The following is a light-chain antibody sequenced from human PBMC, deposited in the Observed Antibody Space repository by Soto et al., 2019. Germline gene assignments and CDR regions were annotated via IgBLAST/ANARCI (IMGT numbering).Light chain of an antibody. CDR2: AAS. J-gene: IGKJ2*01. CDR1: QSISSNY. V-gene: IGKV3-20*01. Sequence: EIVLTQSPGTLSLSPGERATLSCRASQSISSNYLAWYQQRPGQAPRLLIYAASSRATGIPDRFSGGGSATDFTLTVSRVEPEDFAVYYCQQYGSSPRTFGQGTKLEIK. CDR3: QQYGSSPRT.